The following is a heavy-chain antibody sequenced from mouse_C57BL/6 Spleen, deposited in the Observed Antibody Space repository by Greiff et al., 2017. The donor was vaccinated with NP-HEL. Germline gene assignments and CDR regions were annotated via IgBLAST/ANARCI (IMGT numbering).Heavy chain of an antibody. Sequence: QVQLQQPGTELVKPGASVKLSCKASGYTFTSYWMHWVKQRPGQGLEWIGNINPSNGGTNYNEKFKSKATLTVDKSSSTAYMQLSSLTSEDAAVYYCARFSYSNFYFDYWGTGTTVTVSS. CDR3: ARFSYSNFYFDY. D-gene: IGHD2-5*01. V-gene: IGHV1-53*01. J-gene: IGHJ1*03. CDR1: GYTFTSYW. CDR2: INPSNGGT.